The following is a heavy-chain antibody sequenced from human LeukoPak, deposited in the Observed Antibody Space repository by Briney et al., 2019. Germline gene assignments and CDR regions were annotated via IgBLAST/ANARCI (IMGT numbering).Heavy chain of an antibody. D-gene: IGHD3-3*01. V-gene: IGHV1-18*01. CDR2: ISAYNGNT. J-gene: IGHJ5*02. CDR1: GYSFTSYG. CDR3: ARSARTPNYDFWSGYYQYNWFDP. Sequence: GESLKISCKGSGYSFTSYGISWVRQAPGQGLEWMGWISAYNGNTNYAQKLQGRVTMTTDTSTSTAYMELRSLRSDDTAVYYCARSARTPNYDFWSGYYQYNWFDPWGQGTLVTVSS.